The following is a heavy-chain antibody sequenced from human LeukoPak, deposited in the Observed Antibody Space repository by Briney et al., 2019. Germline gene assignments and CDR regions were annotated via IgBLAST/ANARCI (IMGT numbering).Heavy chain of an antibody. J-gene: IGHJ4*02. CDR1: GFTFSSYS. V-gene: IGHV3-48*01. Sequence: PGGSLRLSCAASGFTFSSYSINWVRQAPGKGLEWVSYISSTSIIYYAGSVKGRFTISRDNAKKSLYLQMNSLRAEDTAVYCCARGVAGNEGLDSWGQGTLVTVSS. CDR2: ISSTSII. CDR3: ARGVAGNEGLDS. D-gene: IGHD6-19*01.